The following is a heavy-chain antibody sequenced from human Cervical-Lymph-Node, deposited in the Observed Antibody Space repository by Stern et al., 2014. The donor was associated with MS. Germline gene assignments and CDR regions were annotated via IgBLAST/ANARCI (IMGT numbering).Heavy chain of an antibody. CDR1: GFTFGDYA. V-gene: IGHV3-30*18. CDR2: TTYDGSNK. D-gene: IGHD4-17*01. J-gene: IGHJ6*02. Sequence: VQLVESGGGVVHPGTSLRISCAAYGFTFGDYAMHWVRQAPGKGLDWVADTTYDGSNKDYGDSVKGRFTISRDNPKNTLYLQMNNLRPEDTAVYYCAKNADYGSGYNMDVWGQGTTVTVSS. CDR3: AKNADYGSGYNMDV.